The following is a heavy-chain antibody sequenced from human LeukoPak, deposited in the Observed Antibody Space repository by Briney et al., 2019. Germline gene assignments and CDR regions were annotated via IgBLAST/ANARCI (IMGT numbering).Heavy chain of an antibody. D-gene: IGHD3-3*01. J-gene: IGHJ6*03. Sequence: GGSLRLSCAASGFTFSSYSMNWVRQAPGKGLEWVSSISSSSSYIYYADSVKGRFTISRDNAKNSLYLQMNSLRAEDTAVYYCARSGYDFWSGFVYYMDVWGKGTTVTVSS. CDR3: ARSGYDFWSGFVYYMDV. V-gene: IGHV3-21*01. CDR2: ISSSSSYI. CDR1: GFTFSSYS.